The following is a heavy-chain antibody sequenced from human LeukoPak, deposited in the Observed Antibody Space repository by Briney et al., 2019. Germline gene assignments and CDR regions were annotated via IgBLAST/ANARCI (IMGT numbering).Heavy chain of an antibody. CDR2: ISSSGSTI. J-gene: IGHJ4*02. CDR1: GFTFSDYY. Sequence: GGSLRLSCAASGFTFSDYYMSWIRQAPGKGLEWVSYISSSGSTIYYADSVKGRFTISRDNSKNTLYLQMNSLRAEDTAVYYCARAHSGSYYVDYWGQGTLVTVSS. V-gene: IGHV3-11*04. D-gene: IGHD1-26*01. CDR3: ARAHSGSYYVDY.